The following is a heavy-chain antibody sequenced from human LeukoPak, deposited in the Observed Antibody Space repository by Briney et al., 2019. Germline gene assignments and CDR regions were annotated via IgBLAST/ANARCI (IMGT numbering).Heavy chain of an antibody. J-gene: IGHJ4*01. CDR2: INHSGST. CDR1: GGSFSGYY. V-gene: IGHV4-34*01. D-gene: IGHD1-26*01. CDR3: AKAVGATKWSLPFDY. Sequence: SETLSLTCAVYGGSFSGYYWSWIRQPPGKGLEWIGEINHSGSTNYNPSLKSRVTISVDTSKNQFSLKLSFVTAADTAVYYCAKAVGATKWSLPFDYWGQGTLVTVSS.